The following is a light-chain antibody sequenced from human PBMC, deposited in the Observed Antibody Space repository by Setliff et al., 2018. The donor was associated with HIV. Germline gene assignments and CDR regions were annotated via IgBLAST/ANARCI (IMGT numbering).Light chain of an antibody. V-gene: IGLV2-14*03. CDR3: SSYTTSSTLYV. CDR1: SSDVGGYYS. CDR2: DVI. J-gene: IGLJ1*01. Sequence: QSALTQPASVSGSPGQSITISCTGISSDVGGYYSVSWYQQHPGKAPKLMIYDVINRPSGVSNRFPGSRSGNTASLTISGLQVEDEADYYCSSYTTSSTLYVFGPGTKGTV.